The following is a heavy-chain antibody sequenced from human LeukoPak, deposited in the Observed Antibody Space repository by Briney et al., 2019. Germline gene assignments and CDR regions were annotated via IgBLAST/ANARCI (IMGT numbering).Heavy chain of an antibody. CDR3: ARARNKGRYSSSWDCDFDF. V-gene: IGHV1-2*02. CDR1: GYTFTGYY. J-gene: IGHJ4*02. Sequence: GASVKVSCKASGYTFTGYYIHWVRQAPGQGLEWMGWINPNSGGTNYAQKFQDRVTMTRDTSINTAYLEVSRLSSDDTAVYYCARARNKGRYSSSWDCDFDFWGQGTLVTVSS. CDR2: INPNSGGT. D-gene: IGHD6-13*01.